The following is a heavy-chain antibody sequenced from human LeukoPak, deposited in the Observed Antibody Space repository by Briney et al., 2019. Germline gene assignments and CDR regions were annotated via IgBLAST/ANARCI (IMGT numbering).Heavy chain of an antibody. CDR3: TRVGGTASPFDS. D-gene: IGHD2-15*01. Sequence: GGSLRLSCAASGFTFSNYWMHWVRQTPGKGLVWVSRINTDGTSTRYADSVKGRFTISRDDAKNTLFLEMNSLRAEDTAVYYCTRVGGTASPFDSWGQGTLVTVSS. V-gene: IGHV3-74*01. J-gene: IGHJ4*02. CDR1: GFTFSNYW. CDR2: INTDGTST.